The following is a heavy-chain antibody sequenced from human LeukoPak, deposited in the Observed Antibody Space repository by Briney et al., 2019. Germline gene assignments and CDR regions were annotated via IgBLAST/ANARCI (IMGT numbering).Heavy chain of an antibody. CDR2: ITGRGENM. Sequence: GGSLRLSWTASGFTFSSYGMNWVRQAPGKGLEWVSGITGRGENMYYAGSVKGRFTISRDNSKNTLYLQMNSLRAEDTAVYYCAKDRRLAAFDYGGQGTLVTVSS. J-gene: IGHJ4*02. CDR3: AKDRRLAAFDY. CDR1: GFTFSSYG. D-gene: IGHD6-25*01. V-gene: IGHV3-23*01.